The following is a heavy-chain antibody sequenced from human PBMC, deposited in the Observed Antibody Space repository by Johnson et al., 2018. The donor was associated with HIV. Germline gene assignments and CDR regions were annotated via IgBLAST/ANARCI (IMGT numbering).Heavy chain of an antibody. V-gene: IGHV3-11*01. CDR1: GFTFSDYY. Sequence: QVQLVESGGGLVNPGGSLRLSCAASGFTFSDYYMSWIRQAPGKGLEWVSYISSSGDTMYYADSVKGRFTISRDNAKKSLYLQMNSLRAEDTALYFCTRDQDYSDSSGYYRGVRAFDIWGQGTMVTISS. CDR2: ISSSGDTM. D-gene: IGHD3-22*01. J-gene: IGHJ3*02. CDR3: TRDQDYSDSSGYYRGVRAFDI.